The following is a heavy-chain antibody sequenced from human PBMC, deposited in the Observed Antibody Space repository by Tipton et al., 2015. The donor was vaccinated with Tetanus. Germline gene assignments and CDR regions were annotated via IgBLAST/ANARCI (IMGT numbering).Heavy chain of an antibody. CDR2: IYPGDSDT. V-gene: IGHV5-51*01. CDR1: GYSFTNYW. D-gene: IGHD2-15*01. CDR3: ARHKERGGSPSNWFDP. J-gene: IGHJ5*02. Sequence: QLVQSGAVVKKPGESLKISCKASGYSFTNYWIGWVRQTPGKGLEWMGVIYPGDSDTQYSPPFQGQVTISADKSISTAYLQWNSLKTSDSAIYYCARHKERGGSPSNWFDPWGQGTLVTVSS.